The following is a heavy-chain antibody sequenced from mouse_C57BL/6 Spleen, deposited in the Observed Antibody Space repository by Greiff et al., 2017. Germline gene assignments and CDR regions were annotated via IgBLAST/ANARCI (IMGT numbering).Heavy chain of an antibody. CDR1: GFSLTSYG. D-gene: IGHD4-1*01. V-gene: IGHV2-2*01. CDR3: ARSRSLGFDY. CDR2: IWSGGST. Sequence: QVQLQQSGPGLVQPSQSLSITCTVSGFSLTSYGVHWVRQSPGKGLEWLGVIWSGGSTDYNAAFISRLSISKDNSKSQVFFKMNSLKADDTAIYYWARSRSLGFDYWGQGTTLTVSS. J-gene: IGHJ2*01.